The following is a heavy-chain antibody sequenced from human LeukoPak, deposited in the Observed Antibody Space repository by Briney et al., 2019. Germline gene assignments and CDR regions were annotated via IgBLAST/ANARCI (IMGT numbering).Heavy chain of an antibody. CDR3: ARSRTGYYRYLDS. J-gene: IGHJ4*02. CDR2: VYHSVNI. V-gene: IGHV4-30-2*01. CDR1: GGSISSGIYS. D-gene: IGHD3-9*01. Sequence: SETLSLTCTVSGGSISSGIYSWNWVRQPPGKGLEWIRFVYHSVNIHYNPSLESRVTISVDRSKNRFSLKLNSVTAADTAVYYCARSRTGYYRYLDSWGQGTLVTVSS.